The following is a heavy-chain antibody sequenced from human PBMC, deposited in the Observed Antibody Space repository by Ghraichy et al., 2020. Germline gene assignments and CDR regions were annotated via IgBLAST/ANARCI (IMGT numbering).Heavy chain of an antibody. CDR2: ISNDGSSV. CDR3: ARGPWMQLSLPLFFDL. V-gene: IGHV3-48*03. CDR1: GFTFSTSD. D-gene: IGHD5-18*01. J-gene: IGHJ5*02. Sequence: GGSLRLSCAASGFTFSTSDMHWVRQAPGQGPEWVALISNDGSSVYYAASVRGRFTISRDDSENSLFLQMDSLRAEDTAVYYCARGPWMQLSLPLFFDLWGQGALVTVSS.